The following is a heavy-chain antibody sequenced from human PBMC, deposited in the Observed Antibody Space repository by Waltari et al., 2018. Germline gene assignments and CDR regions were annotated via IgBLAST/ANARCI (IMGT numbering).Heavy chain of an antibody. D-gene: IGHD3-16*01. J-gene: IGHJ4*02. CDR3: AKDHGVAY. CDR2: ISNSGAYT. Sequence: QLLESGGGLVQPGGSLRLSCSDSGLTFSIFAMSWVRQAPGKGLEWVSGISNSGAYTYYADSVKGRFTISRDNSKKTLYLQMNSLRVEDTAVYYCAKDHGVAYWGRGTLVTVSA. V-gene: IGHV3-23*01. CDR1: GLTFSIFA.